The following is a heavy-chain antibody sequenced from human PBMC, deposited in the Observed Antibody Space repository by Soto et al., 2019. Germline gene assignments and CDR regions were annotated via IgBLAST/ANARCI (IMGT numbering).Heavy chain of an antibody. V-gene: IGHV1-46*01. CDR1: GYTFTSYD. CDR3: ARGLEEGYDFWSGYWFDP. Sequence: SGKVSCKASGYTFTSYDMHWVRQAPGQGLEWMGIINPSGGSTSYAQKFQGRVTMTRDTSTSTVYMELSSLRSEDTAVYYCARGLEEGYDFWSGYWFDPWGQGTLVTVSS. D-gene: IGHD3-3*01. CDR2: INPSGGST. J-gene: IGHJ5*02.